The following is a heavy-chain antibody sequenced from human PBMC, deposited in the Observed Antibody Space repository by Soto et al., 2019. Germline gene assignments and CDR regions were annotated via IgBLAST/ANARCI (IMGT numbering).Heavy chain of an antibody. V-gene: IGHV3-23*01. CDR3: AKDVPDSSGCFSHLYYYYGMDV. J-gene: IGHJ6*02. D-gene: IGHD6-19*01. CDR1: GFTFSSYT. CDR2: ISVSGGST. Sequence: EVQLLESGGGLVQPGGSLRLSCAASGFTFSSYTMSWVRQAPGKGLEWVSAISVSGGSTYYADSVKGRFTISRDNSKNSLYLEMNSLRAEDTAIYYCAKDVPDSSGCFSHLYYYYGMDVWGQGTTVTVSS.